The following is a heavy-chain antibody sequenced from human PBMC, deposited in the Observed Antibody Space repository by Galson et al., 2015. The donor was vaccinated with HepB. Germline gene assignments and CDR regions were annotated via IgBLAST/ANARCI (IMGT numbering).Heavy chain of an antibody. J-gene: IGHJ1*01. D-gene: IGHD4-17*01. CDR2: ISSSSSTI. Sequence: SLRLSCAASGFTFSSYSMNWVRQAPGKGLEWVSYISSSSSTIYYADSVKGRFTISRDNAKNSLYLQMNSLRAEDTAVYYCARGIDDYGVPGQHWGQGTLVTVSS. CDR1: GFTFSSYS. CDR3: ARGIDDYGVPGQH. V-gene: IGHV3-48*01.